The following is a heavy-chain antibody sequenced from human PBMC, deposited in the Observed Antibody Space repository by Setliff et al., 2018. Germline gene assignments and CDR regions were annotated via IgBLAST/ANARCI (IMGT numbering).Heavy chain of an antibody. V-gene: IGHV4-39*07. CDR3: AREQWLDPPGYYYMDV. Sequence: PSETLSLTCTVSGGSISSTSYYWGWIRQPPGKGLDWIGSIYYSGSTYYNPSLKSRVTMSIDTSKNQFSLKLNSVTAADMAVYYCAREQWLDPPGYYYMDVWAKGTTVTVSS. CDR2: IYYSGST. J-gene: IGHJ6*03. CDR1: GGSISSTSYY. D-gene: IGHD6-19*01.